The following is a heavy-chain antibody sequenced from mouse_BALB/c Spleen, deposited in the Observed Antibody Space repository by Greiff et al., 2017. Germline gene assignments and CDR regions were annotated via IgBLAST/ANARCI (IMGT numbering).Heavy chain of an antibody. D-gene: IGHD2-1*01. V-gene: IGHV5-12-2*01. CDR1: GFTFSSYT. CDR2: ISNGGGST. CDR3: ARVRWGNHWYFDV. Sequence: EVNLVESGGGLVQPGGSLKLSCAASGFTFSSYTMSWVRQTPEKRLEWVAYISNGGGSTYYPDTVKGRFTISRDNARNILYLQMSSLRSEDTAMYYCARVRWGNHWYFDVWGAGTTVTVSS. J-gene: IGHJ1*01.